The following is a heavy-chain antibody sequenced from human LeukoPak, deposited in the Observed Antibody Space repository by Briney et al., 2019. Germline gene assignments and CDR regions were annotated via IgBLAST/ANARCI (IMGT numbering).Heavy chain of an antibody. D-gene: IGHD5-12*01. CDR3: AKDGAWLRFDD. V-gene: IGHV3-23*01. Sequence: PGGSLRLSCAASGFTFNNYGMSWVRQAPGKGLEWVSSISASGGDTYYADSVKGRFTISRDDSKNTLYLQMKNLRADDTAVYYCAKDGAWLRFDDWGQGILVSVSS. CDR2: ISASGGDT. J-gene: IGHJ4*02. CDR1: GFTFNNYG.